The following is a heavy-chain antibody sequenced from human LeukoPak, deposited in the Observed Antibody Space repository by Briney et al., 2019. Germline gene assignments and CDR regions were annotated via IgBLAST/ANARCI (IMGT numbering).Heavy chain of an antibody. V-gene: IGHV5-51*01. Sequence: GESLKISCKGSGYSFTSYWIGWVRQMTGKGLEWMGIIYPGDSDSRYSPSFQGQVTISADKSISTAYLQWSSLKASDTAMYYCARQSHDYGDYGSFDYWGQGTLVTVSS. CDR1: GYSFTSYW. D-gene: IGHD4-17*01. CDR3: ARQSHDYGDYGSFDY. CDR2: IYPGDSDS. J-gene: IGHJ4*02.